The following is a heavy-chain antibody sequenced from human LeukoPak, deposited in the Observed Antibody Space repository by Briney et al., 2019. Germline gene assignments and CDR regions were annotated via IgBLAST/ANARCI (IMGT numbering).Heavy chain of an antibody. J-gene: IGHJ4*02. V-gene: IGHV1-8*03. D-gene: IGHD3-10*01. Sequence: GASVKVSCKASGYTFTSYDINWVRQATGQGLEWMGWMNPNSGNTGYAQKFQGRVTITRNTSISTAYMELSSLRSEDTAVYYCARGRYLENGRYQLLGYHYGSGSYLFDYWGQGTLVTVSS. CDR1: GYTFTSYD. CDR3: ARGRYLENGRYQLLGYHYGSGSYLFDY. CDR2: MNPNSGNT.